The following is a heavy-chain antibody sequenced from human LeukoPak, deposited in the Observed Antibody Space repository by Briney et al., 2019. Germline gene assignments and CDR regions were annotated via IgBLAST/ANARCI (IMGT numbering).Heavy chain of an antibody. D-gene: IGHD3-10*01. CDR3: ARGNYYGQDY. V-gene: IGHV3-74*01. CDR1: GFTFSSYW. CDR2: INSDGSTT. J-gene: IGHJ4*02. Sequence: GGSPRLSCGASGFTFSSYWMHWVRQAPGKGLVWISRINSDGSTTSYADSVKGRFTISRDNAKNTLYLQMNSLRAEDTAVYYCARGNYYGQDYWGQGTLVTVSS.